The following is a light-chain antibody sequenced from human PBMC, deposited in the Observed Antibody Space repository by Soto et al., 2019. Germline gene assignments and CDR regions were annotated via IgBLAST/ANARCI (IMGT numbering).Light chain of an antibody. V-gene: IGKV1-27*01. CDR3: QKYDGAPLT. CDR2: AAS. Sequence: DIRMTQSPSSLSASVGDRVTITCRAGQDINIYLAWYQQKPGKVPKLLISAASTLQSGVPSRFSGSGSGTDFTLTISSLQPEDVATDYCQKYDGAPLTFGGGTKVEIK. J-gene: IGKJ4*01. CDR1: QDINIY.